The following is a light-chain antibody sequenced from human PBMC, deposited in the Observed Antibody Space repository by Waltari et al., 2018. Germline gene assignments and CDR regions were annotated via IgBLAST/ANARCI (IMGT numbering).Light chain of an antibody. Sequence: QSALTQPASVSGPPGQPIPISCPGTSSYIGGHNYVSWYQQHPGKAPKLMIYDVVKRPSGVSNRFSGSKSGNTASLTISGLQAEDDAIYYCSSYASSKFGGGTKLTVL. CDR1: SSYIGGHNY. CDR2: DVV. CDR3: SSYASSK. J-gene: IGLJ2*01. V-gene: IGLV2-14*01.